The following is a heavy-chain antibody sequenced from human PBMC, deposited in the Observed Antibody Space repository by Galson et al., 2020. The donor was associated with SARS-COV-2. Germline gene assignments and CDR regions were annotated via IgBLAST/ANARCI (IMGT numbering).Heavy chain of an antibody. Sequence: ASVKVSCKASGYTFTGYYMHWVRQAHGQGLAWMGRINPYSGDTHYAQKFQGRVTLTWDTSISTAYMELSRLRSDDSAVYYCARGDCSGRSCYLGDFDYWGQGTLVTVSS. D-gene: IGHD2-15*01. CDR2: INPYSGDT. J-gene: IGHJ4*02. V-gene: IGHV1-2*06. CDR1: GYTFTGYY. CDR3: ARGDCSGRSCYLGDFDY.